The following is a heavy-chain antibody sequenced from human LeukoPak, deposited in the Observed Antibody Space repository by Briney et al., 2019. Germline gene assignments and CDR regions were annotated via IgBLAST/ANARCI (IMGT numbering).Heavy chain of an antibody. CDR3: ARDPWSSAFDY. CDR1: GFTFTNYW. D-gene: IGHD2-8*02. V-gene: IGHV3-7*01. Sequence: GGSLRLSCAASGFTFTNYWMTWVRQAPGKGLEFVANINQDESVKNYVDSVKGRFTISRDNAENSLHLQMNSLRVEDTAVYYCARDPWSSAFDYWGQGTLVTVSS. CDR2: INQDESVK. J-gene: IGHJ4*02.